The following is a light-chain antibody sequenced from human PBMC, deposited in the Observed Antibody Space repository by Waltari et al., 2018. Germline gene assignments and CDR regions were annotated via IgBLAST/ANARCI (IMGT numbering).Light chain of an antibody. J-gene: IGKJ2*01. CDR2: EAS. Sequence: IVLTQSPATLSVSPGEEATLSCRASQRIATNVAWYQQKPGQGPRLLISEASTRVAGVPARFSGGGSGTEFTLTISSLQSEDVGVYYCQQYNHYYSFGQGTRLEIK. CDR3: QQYNHYYS. V-gene: IGKV3-15*01. CDR1: QRIATN.